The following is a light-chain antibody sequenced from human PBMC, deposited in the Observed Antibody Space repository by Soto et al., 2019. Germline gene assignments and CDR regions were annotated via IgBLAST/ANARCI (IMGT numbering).Light chain of an antibody. CDR1: QTIDKF. J-gene: IGKJ5*01. CDR2: DSS. V-gene: IGKV3-11*01. Sequence: EVELTQSPATLSLSPGETATLSCRASQTIDKFLAWYQQRPGQPPRLLIFDSSNRATGVPVRFSGSGSGTVFTLTIGSLEPEDSAVYYCQQRKHWPPITFDQGTRLEIK. CDR3: QQRKHWPPIT.